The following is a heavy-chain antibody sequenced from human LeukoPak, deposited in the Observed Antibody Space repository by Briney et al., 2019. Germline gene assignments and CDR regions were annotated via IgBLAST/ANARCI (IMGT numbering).Heavy chain of an antibody. CDR3: ARGSGSYFGN. D-gene: IGHD1-26*01. CDR2: IYYSGNT. Sequence: SQTLSLTCTVSGGSISSGDHSLNWIRQPPGKGLEWIGYIYYSGNTYYNPSLKSRVTISMDTSKNQFSLNRRSVTAADTAVYYCARGSGSYFGNWGQGTLVTVSS. CDR1: GGSISSGDHS. V-gene: IGHV4-30-4*01. J-gene: IGHJ4*02.